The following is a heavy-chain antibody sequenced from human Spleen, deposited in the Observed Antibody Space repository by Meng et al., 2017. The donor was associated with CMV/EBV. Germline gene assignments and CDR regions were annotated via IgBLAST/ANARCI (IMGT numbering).Heavy chain of an antibody. D-gene: IGHD2-2*01. J-gene: IGHJ5*02. V-gene: IGHV1-2*02. Sequence: ASVKVSCKTSGYNFTDYYMHWVRQAPGQGLEWMGWINPNSGGTNYAQKFQGRVTMTRDTSISTAYMELSRLRSDDTAVYYCARVGGPAAIGEGWFDPWGQGTLVTVSS. CDR1: GYNFTDYY. CDR2: INPNSGGT. CDR3: ARVGGPAAIGEGWFDP.